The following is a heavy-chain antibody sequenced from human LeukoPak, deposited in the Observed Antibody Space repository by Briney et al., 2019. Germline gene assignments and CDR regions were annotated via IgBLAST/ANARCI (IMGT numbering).Heavy chain of an antibody. J-gene: IGHJ3*02. V-gene: IGHV3-21*04. CDR2: ISSSSSYI. D-gene: IGHD6-19*01. Sequence: PGGSLRLSCAASGFSFSNYNMNWVRQAPGRGLEWVSSISSSSSYIYYADSLKGRFTISRDNAKNSLYLQVNSLRAEDTAVYYCAKXGVAGTITXFDIWGQGTMVTVSS. CDR1: GFSFSNYN. CDR3: AKXGVAGTITXFDI.